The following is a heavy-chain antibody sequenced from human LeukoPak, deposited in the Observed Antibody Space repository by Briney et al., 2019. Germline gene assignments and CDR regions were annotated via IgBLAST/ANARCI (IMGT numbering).Heavy chain of an antibody. Sequence: GASVKVSCKVSGYILTELSMHWVRQAPGKGLEWMGGFDPEDGETIYAQKFQGRVTMTEGTSTDTAYMELSSLRSEDTAVYYCATQQLYSSSWYRFDYWGQGTLVTVSS. D-gene: IGHD6-13*01. J-gene: IGHJ4*02. CDR1: GYILTELS. CDR3: ATQQLYSSSWYRFDY. V-gene: IGHV1-24*01. CDR2: FDPEDGET.